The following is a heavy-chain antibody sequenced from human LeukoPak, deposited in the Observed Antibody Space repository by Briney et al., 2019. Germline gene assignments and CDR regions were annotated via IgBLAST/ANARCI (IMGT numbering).Heavy chain of an antibody. V-gene: IGHV1-2*02. J-gene: IGHJ4*02. CDR1: GYTFTGYY. CDR3: ARDWGLGELNFDY. CDR2: INPNSGGT. D-gene: IGHD3-16*01. Sequence: ASVKVSCKASGYTFTGYYMHWVRQAPGQGLEWMGWINPNSGGTNYAQKFQGRVTMTRDTSISTAYMELSRLRSDDTAVYYCARDWGLGELNFDYWGQGTLVTVSS.